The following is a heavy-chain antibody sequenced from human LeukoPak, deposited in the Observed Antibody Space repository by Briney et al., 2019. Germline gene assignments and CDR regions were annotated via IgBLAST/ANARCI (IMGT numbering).Heavy chain of an antibody. Sequence: GASVKVSCKASRYTFTSYYMNWVRQAPGQGLEWMGLSNPTGGSTGYAQKFQGRVTMTRDMSTSTDYMELSSLRSEDTAIYYCARDNSVGDNAWWFDPWGQGTLVTVSS. CDR2: SNPTGGST. V-gene: IGHV1-46*01. CDR3: ARDNSVGDNAWWFDP. D-gene: IGHD1-26*01. CDR1: RYTFTSYY. J-gene: IGHJ5*02.